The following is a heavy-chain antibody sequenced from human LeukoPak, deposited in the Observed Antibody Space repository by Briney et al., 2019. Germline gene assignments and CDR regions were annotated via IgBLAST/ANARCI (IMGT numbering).Heavy chain of an antibody. J-gene: IGHJ4*02. CDR3: ARDRYYYDSSGYYPWDY. Sequence: SETLSLTCTVSGYSISSGYYWGWIRQPPGKGLEWIGSIYHSGSTYYNPSLKSRVTISVDTSKNQFSLKLSSVTAADTAVYYCARDRYYYDSSGYYPWDYWGQGTLVTVSS. CDR2: IYHSGST. V-gene: IGHV4-38-2*02. D-gene: IGHD3-22*01. CDR1: GYSISSGYY.